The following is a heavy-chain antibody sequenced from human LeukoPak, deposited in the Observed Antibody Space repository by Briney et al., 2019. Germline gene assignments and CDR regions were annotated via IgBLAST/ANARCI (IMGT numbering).Heavy chain of an antibody. CDR3: ARGGEVAVANFDY. V-gene: IGHV4-34*01. J-gene: IGHJ4*02. CDR2: INHSGST. Sequence: SETLSLTCAVYGGSFSGYYWSWIRQPPGKGLEWIGEINHSGSTNYNPSLKSRVTISVDTSKNQFSLKLSSVTAADTAVYYCARGGEVAVANFDYWGKGTLVTVSS. CDR1: GGSFSGYY. D-gene: IGHD6-19*01.